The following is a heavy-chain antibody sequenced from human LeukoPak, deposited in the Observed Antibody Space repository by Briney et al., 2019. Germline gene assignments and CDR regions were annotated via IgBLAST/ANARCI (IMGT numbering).Heavy chain of an antibody. CDR3: ASLDTDGAFDY. V-gene: IGHV4-34*01. Sequence: PSETLSLTCAVSGGSFSGYYWSWIRQPPGKGLEWIGEINHSGSTNYNPSLKSRVTISVDTSKNQFSLKLSSVTAADTAVYYCASLDTDGAFDYWGQGTLVTVSS. J-gene: IGHJ4*02. CDR2: INHSGST. CDR1: GGSFSGYY. D-gene: IGHD5-18*01.